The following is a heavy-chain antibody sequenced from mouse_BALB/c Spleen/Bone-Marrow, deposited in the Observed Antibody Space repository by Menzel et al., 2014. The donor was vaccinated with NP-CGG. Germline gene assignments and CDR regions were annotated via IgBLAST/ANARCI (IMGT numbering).Heavy chain of an antibody. V-gene: IGHV1S56*01. CDR3: ASDYEYRFDF. J-gene: IGHJ2*01. CDR2: IYPGQDRT. D-gene: IGHD2-4*01. CDR1: GYSFTNYY. Sequence: QVQLKDSGPGLVKPGASVKMSCTASGYSFTNYYMHWVRQRPGQGLEWIGWIYPGQDRTQYNEKFKRKTTLTADKSSSTAYMLLSSLTSEDSAIYFCASDYEYRFDFWGQGTTLTVSS.